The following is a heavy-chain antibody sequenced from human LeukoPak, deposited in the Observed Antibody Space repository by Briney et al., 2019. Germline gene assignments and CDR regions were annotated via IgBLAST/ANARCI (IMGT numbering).Heavy chain of an antibody. CDR3: ARGNSGYDYDY. CDR2: ISAYNGNT. CDR1: GYTFTSYY. J-gene: IGHJ4*02. V-gene: IGHV1-18*04. Sequence: ASVKVSCKASGYTFTSYYMHWVRQAPGQGLEWMGWISAYNGNTNYAQKLQGRVTMTTDTSTSTAYMELRSLRSDDTAVYYCARGNSGYDYDYWGQGTLVTVSS. D-gene: IGHD5-12*01.